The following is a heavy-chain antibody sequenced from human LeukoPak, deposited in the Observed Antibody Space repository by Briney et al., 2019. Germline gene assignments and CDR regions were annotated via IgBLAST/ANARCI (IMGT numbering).Heavy chain of an antibody. Sequence: GGSLRLSCAASGFTFSSYSMNWVRQAPGKGLEWVSSISSSSSYIYYADSVKGRFTISRDNAKNSLYLQMNSLRAEGTAVYYCAGESYDSSGYYYLWGQGTLVTVSS. CDR1: GFTFSSYS. J-gene: IGHJ5*02. CDR3: AGESYDSSGYYYL. V-gene: IGHV3-21*01. D-gene: IGHD3-22*01. CDR2: ISSSSSYI.